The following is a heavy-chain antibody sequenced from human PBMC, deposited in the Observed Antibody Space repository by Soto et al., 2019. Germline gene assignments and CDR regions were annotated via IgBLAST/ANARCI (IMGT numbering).Heavy chain of an antibody. J-gene: IGHJ4*02. CDR2: ISYDGSNQ. CDR3: ARGPITQTSFIDH. D-gene: IGHD1-20*01. CDR1: EFTFSSYP. Sequence: QVQVVESGGGVVQPGGSLRLSCEVSEFTFSSYPMHWVRQAPGKGLEWVTLISYDGSNQYYADSVKGRFTISRDNSKDTLYLQMHSLTSDDTAVYFCARGPITQTSFIDHWGQGTLVTVSS. V-gene: IGHV3-30-3*01.